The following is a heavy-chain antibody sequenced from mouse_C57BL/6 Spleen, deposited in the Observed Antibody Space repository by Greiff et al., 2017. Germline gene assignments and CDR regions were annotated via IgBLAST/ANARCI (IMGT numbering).Heavy chain of an antibody. D-gene: IGHD1-1*01. J-gene: IGHJ4*01. Sequence: QVQLQQSGAELVRPGASVTLSCTASGYTFTDYEMHWVKQPPVHGLEWIGAIDPETGGTAYNPKFKGKAILTADKSSSTAYMELRSLTSEDSAVYYCTRTVTVHYYAMDDWGQGTSVTVSS. CDR1: GYTFTDYE. CDR3: TRTVTVHYYAMDD. V-gene: IGHV1-15*01. CDR2: IDPETGGT.